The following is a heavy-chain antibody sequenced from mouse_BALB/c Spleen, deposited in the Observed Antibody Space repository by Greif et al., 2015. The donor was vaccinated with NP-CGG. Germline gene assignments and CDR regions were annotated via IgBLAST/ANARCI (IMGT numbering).Heavy chain of an antibody. CDR2: IWSDGST. J-gene: IGHJ4*01. CDR3: ARGGNYYAMDY. Sequence: VKVVESGPGLVAPSQSLSITCTISGFSLTSYGVHWVRQPPGKGLEWLVVIWSDGSTTYNSALKSRLSISKDNSKSQVFLKMNSLQTDDTAVYYCARGGNYYAMDYWGQGTSVTVSS. CDR1: GFSLTSYG. V-gene: IGHV2-6-1*01.